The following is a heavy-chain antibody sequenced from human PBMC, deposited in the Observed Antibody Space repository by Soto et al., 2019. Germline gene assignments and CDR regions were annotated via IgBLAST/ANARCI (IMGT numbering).Heavy chain of an antibody. D-gene: IGHD3-22*01. V-gene: IGHV3-11*01. Sequence: PGGSLRLSCAASGFTFFSDYYMTFIRQAPGKGLEWVSSISSSGDYTYYADSLRGRFTISRDNAKKSLFLQVNSLRAEDTAVYYCARETPDKSFDIWGQGTMVTVSS. J-gene: IGHJ3*02. CDR2: ISSSGDYT. CDR1: GFTFFSDYY. CDR3: ARETPDKSFDI.